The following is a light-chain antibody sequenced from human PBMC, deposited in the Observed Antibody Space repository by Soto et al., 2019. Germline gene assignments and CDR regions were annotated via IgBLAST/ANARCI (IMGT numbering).Light chain of an antibody. J-gene: IGLJ1*01. CDR3: AAWDDSLNGFYV. V-gene: IGLV1-44*01. CDR2: SNS. CDR1: RSNIGSNT. Sequence: QSVLTQPPSASGTPGQRVTISCSGSRSNIGSNTVNWYQQLPGSAPKLLIYSNSQRPSGVPDRFSGSKSGTSASLAISGLRSEDEADYYCAAWDDSLNGFYVFGTGTKVTVL.